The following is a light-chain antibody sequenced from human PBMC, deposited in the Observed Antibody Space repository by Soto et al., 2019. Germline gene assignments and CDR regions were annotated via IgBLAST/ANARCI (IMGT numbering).Light chain of an antibody. CDR1: RDVGSD. CDR3: QQRNNWPLT. V-gene: IGKV1-17*01. Sequence: PSSLSASVGEKIIITCRASRDVGSDVSWYQQKPGQAPKLLIYAASNLYTGVPSRFSGSGSGTDFTLTISSLEPEDFAVYYCQQRNNWPLTFGGGTKVDIK. J-gene: IGKJ4*01. CDR2: AAS.